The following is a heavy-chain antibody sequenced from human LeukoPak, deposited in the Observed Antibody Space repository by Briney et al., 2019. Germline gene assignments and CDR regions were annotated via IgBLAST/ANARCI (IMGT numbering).Heavy chain of an antibody. Sequence: PSETLSLTCTVSGGSISSGSYYWSWIRQPAGKGLEWIGRIYTSGSTNYNPSLKSRVTISVDTPKNQFSLKLSSVTAADTAVYYCARDRVPITMVRGVIIPKGDAFDIWGQGTMVTVSS. V-gene: IGHV4-61*02. CDR3: ARDRVPITMVRGVIIPKGDAFDI. CDR2: IYTSGST. CDR1: GGSISSGSYY. D-gene: IGHD3-10*01. J-gene: IGHJ3*02.